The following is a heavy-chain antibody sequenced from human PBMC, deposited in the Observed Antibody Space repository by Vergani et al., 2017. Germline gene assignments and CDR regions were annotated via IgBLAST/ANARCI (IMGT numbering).Heavy chain of an antibody. V-gene: IGHV7-4-1*01. CDR2: VSTNTGTP. CDR3: ASEVLDENFDY. Sequence: VQLVQSGAELKKPGAPVKISCKASGYIFTSYDINWVRQAPGQGIEWMGGVSTNTGTPVYAQRLAGRFVFSFDTSVNTAFLQIVNLQAEDSGHYYCASEVLDENFDYWGQGTLVTVSS. J-gene: IGHJ4*02. CDR1: GYIFTSYD.